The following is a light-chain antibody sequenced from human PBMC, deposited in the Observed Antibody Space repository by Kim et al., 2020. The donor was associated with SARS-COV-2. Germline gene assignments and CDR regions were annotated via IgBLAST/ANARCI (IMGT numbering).Light chain of an antibody. V-gene: IGKV3-20*01. CDR1: QSLTSSY. CDR2: GAS. CDR3: QHYGSSLGT. Sequence: LSPGERATLSCRASQSLTSSYLAWYQQKPGQAPRLLIYGASNRATGIPVRFSGSGSGTDFTLTISRLEPEDFAVYYCQHYGSSLGTFGQGTKLEI. J-gene: IGKJ2*01.